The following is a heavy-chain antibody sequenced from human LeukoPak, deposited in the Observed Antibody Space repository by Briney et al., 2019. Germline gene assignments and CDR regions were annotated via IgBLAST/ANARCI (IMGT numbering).Heavy chain of an antibody. D-gene: IGHD2-8*01. J-gene: IGHJ2*01. Sequence: GGSLRLSCAVSGLNFRSFWMSWVRQAPGKGLEWVANIKQEETEKLYVDSVKGRLTISRDNAKNSLYLQMNSLRVEDSAVYYCARGFYFSMTELYYLDLWGRGTLVTVSS. CDR3: ARGFYFSMTELYYLDL. CDR2: IKQEETEK. V-gene: IGHV3-7*04. CDR1: GLNFRSFW.